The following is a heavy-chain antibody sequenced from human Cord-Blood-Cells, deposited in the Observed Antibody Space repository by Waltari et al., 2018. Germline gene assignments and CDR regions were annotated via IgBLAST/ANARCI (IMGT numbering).Heavy chain of an antibody. Sequence: QVQLVQSGAEVKKPGSSVKVSCKASVGTFSSYAISWLRQAPGQGLEWMGGIIPIFGTANYAQKFQGRVTITADESTSTAYMELSSLRSEDTAVYYCAYLPPGIAAAGGFDYWGQGTLVTVSS. D-gene: IGHD6-13*01. CDR2: IIPIFGTA. CDR3: AYLPPGIAAAGGFDY. CDR1: VGTFSSYA. V-gene: IGHV1-69*01. J-gene: IGHJ4*02.